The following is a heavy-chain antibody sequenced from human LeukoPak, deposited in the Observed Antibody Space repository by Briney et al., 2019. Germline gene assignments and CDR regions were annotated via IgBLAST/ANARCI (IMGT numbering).Heavy chain of an antibody. V-gene: IGHV4-34*01. CDR3: ARGRDIVVVPAARIGCDY. Sequence: SETLSLTCAVYGGSFSGYYWSWIRQPPGKGLEWIGEINHSGSTNYNPSLKSRVTISVDASKNQFSLKLSSVTAADTAVYYCARGRDIVVVPAARIGCDYWGQGTLVTVSS. D-gene: IGHD2-2*01. J-gene: IGHJ4*02. CDR1: GGSFSGYY. CDR2: INHSGST.